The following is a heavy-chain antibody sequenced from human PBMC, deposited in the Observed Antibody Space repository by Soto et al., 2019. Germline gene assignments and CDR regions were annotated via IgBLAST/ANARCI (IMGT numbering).Heavy chain of an antibody. V-gene: IGHV1-18*01. J-gene: IGHJ3*02. Sequence: SSVQASCTASGYPFTNNGISWVRQAPGQGLEWMGWISAYNGNTNYAQKLQGRVTMTTDTSTRTAYMELRSLRSDDTAVYYCAREVKLVALGAPSDYDSSDIWGQGKIVT. CDR3: AREVKLVALGAPSDYDSSDI. CDR2: ISAYNGNT. D-gene: IGHD3-10*01. CDR1: GYPFTNNG.